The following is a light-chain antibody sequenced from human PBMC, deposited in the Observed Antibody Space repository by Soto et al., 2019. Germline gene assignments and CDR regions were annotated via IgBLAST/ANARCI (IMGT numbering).Light chain of an antibody. V-gene: IGLV3-21*04. J-gene: IGLJ2*01. CDR2: YDR. CDR1: NIGSKS. CDR3: QVWDSGSDHVV. Sequence: SYELTQPPSVSAAPGEPARITCGGNNIGSKSVHWYQQKPGQAPILVISYDRDRPSGIPDRFSGFISGNTATLIISGVEAGDEADYYCQVWDSGSDHVVFGGGTKVTVL.